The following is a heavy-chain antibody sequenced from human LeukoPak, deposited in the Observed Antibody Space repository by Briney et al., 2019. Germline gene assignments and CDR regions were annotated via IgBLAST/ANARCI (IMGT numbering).Heavy chain of an antibody. V-gene: IGHV3-21*01. CDR3: ARGGDYGFYYFDY. CDR1: GFTFSTYS. J-gene: IGHJ4*02. CDR2: ITISSTYI. D-gene: IGHD4-17*01. Sequence: AGGSLRLSCAASGFTFSTYSINWVRQTPGKGLEWVSSITISSTYIYYADSVKGRFTISRDNAKNSLYLQMNSLRAEDTAVYYCARGGDYGFYYFDYWGQGTLVTVSS.